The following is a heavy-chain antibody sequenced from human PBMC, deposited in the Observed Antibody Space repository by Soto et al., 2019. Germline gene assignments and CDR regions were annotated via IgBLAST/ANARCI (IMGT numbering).Heavy chain of an antibody. V-gene: IGHV3-30*18. CDR3: AKDESSSWYISPLPFDY. J-gene: IGHJ4*02. D-gene: IGHD6-13*01. CDR2: ISYDGSNK. CDR1: GFTFSSYG. Sequence: GGSLRLSCAASGFTFSSYGMHWVRQAPGKGLEWVAVISYDGSNKYYADSVKGRFTISRDNSKNTLYLQVNSLRAEDTAVYYCAKDESSSWYISPLPFDYWGQGTLVTVSS.